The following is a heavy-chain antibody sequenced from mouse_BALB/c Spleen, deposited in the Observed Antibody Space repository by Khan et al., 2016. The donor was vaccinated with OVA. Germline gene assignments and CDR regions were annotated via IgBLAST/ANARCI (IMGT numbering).Heavy chain of an antibody. J-gene: IGHJ3*01. CDR2: ISSDGSYT. V-gene: IGHV5-6*01. D-gene: IGHD4-1*01. CDR3: ASHLTGSFAY. Sequence: EVQLQESGGDLVKPGGSLKLSCAASGFAFSSYGMSWVRQTPDKRLEWVATISSDGSYTYYPDSVKGRFTISRDNVKNTLYLQMSSLKSEDTAMYYCASHLTGSFAYWGQGTLVTVSA. CDR1: GFAFSSYG.